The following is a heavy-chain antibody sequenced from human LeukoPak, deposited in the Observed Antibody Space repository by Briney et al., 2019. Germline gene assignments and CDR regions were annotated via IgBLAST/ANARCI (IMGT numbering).Heavy chain of an antibody. J-gene: IGHJ4*02. CDR1: GFTFSSYS. D-gene: IGHD3-16*02. CDR3: ARTLHDYVWGSYRYRPY. Sequence: PGGSLRLSCAASGFTFSSYSMNWVRQAPGKGLEWVSSISSSSSYIYYADSVKGRFTISRDNAKNSLYLQMNSLRAEDTAVYYCARTLHDYVWGSYRYRPYWGQGTMVTVSS. V-gene: IGHV3-21*01. CDR2: ISSSSSYI.